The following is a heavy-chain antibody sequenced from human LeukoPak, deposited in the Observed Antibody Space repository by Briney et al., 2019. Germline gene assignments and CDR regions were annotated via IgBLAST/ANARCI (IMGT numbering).Heavy chain of an antibody. CDR3: ASKLERLGLVDY. J-gene: IGHJ4*02. CDR2: INPNSGGT. Sequence: ASVKVSCKASGYTFTGYYMHWVRQAPGQGLEWMGRINPNSGGTNYAQKFQGRVTMTRDTSISTAYMELSRLRSDDTAVYYCASKLERLGLVDYWGQGTLVTVSS. D-gene: IGHD1-1*01. CDR1: GYTFTGYY. V-gene: IGHV1-2*06.